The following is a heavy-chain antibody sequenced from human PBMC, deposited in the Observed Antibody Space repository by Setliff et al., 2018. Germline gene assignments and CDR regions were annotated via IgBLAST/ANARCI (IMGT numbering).Heavy chain of an antibody. V-gene: IGHV1-24*01. CDR3: ATNSGGNTIDAFDI. Sequence: ASVKVSCKVSGYTLTELSMHWVRQAPGKGLEWMGGFDPEDGETIYAQKFQGRVTMTEDTSTDAAYMELSSLRSEDTAVYYCATNSGGNTIDAFDIWGQGTMVTVSS. J-gene: IGHJ3*02. D-gene: IGHD2-15*01. CDR1: GYTLTELS. CDR2: FDPEDGET.